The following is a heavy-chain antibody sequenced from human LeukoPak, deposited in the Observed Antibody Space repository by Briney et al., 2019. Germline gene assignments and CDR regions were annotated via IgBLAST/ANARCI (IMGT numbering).Heavy chain of an antibody. CDR3: ASASSHGFEY. V-gene: IGHV3-48*03. D-gene: IGHD2-2*01. CDR2: ISDTGSI. Sequence: PGGSLRLSCVASGIMFNTYQMTWVRQAPGKGLEWVSYISDTGSINNADSVKGRFNISRDNSKNSLYLQMNSLRVEDTAVYYCASASSHGFEYWGQGTLVAVSS. J-gene: IGHJ4*02. CDR1: GIMFNTYQ.